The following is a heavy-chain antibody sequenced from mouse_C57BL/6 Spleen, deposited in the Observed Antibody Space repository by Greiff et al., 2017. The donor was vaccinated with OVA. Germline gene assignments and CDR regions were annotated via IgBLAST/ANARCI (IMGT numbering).Heavy chain of an antibody. D-gene: IGHD1-1*01. CDR1: GYTFTSYT. J-gene: IGHJ4*01. V-gene: IGHV1-4*01. Sequence: VKLVESGAELARPGASVKMSCKASGYTFTSYTMHWVKQRPGQGLEWIGYINPSSGYTKYNQKFKDKATLTADKSSSTAYMQLSSLTSEDSAVYYCARWGTTVVATFLDYAMDYWGQGTSVTVSS. CDR2: INPSSGYT. CDR3: ARWGTTVVATFLDYAMDY.